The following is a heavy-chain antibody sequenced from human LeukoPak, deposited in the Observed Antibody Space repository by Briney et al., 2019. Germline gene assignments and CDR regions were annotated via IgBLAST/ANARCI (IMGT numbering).Heavy chain of an antibody. D-gene: IGHD3-22*01. CDR2: INSDGSST. Sequence: GGSLRLSCAASGFTFSSYWMHWVRQAPGKGLVWVSRINSDGSSTSYADSVKGRFTISRDNSKNTLYLQMNSLRAEDTAVYYCAKRYYYDSSRALDYWGQGTLVTASS. CDR3: AKRYYYDSSRALDY. J-gene: IGHJ4*02. CDR1: GFTFSSYW. V-gene: IGHV3-74*01.